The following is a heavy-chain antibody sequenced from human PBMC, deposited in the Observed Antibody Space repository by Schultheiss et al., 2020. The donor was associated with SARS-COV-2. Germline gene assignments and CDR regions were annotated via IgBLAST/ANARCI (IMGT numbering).Heavy chain of an antibody. J-gene: IGHJ4*02. CDR2: IYGGGGT. CDR3: ARASYPFHRVPFDY. CDR1: GFTVSSTN. Sequence: GGSLRLSCAASGFTVSSTNMTCVRQAPGKGLKWVSFIYGGGGTDYADSVKGRFTFSRDTSRTKRDLQVNSLRAEDTAVYYCARASYPFHRVPFDYWGQGTLVTVSS. D-gene: IGHD2-2*01. V-gene: IGHV3-53*01.